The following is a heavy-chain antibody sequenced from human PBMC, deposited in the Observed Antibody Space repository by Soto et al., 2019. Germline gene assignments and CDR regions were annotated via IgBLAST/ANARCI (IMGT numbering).Heavy chain of an antibody. J-gene: IGHJ6*02. D-gene: IGHD2-15*01. Sequence: EVQLVESGGDFVQPGGSLRLSCVASGFAFSSHWMYWVRQAPGKGLVWVSRINSDGPITTYADSVKGRFTISRDNAKNTLYLQMISRRVEDTALYYCVRDPDQYSYYGLDAWGQGTTVIVS. CDR1: GFAFSSHW. CDR2: INSDGPIT. CDR3: VRDPDQYSYYGLDA. V-gene: IGHV3-74*01.